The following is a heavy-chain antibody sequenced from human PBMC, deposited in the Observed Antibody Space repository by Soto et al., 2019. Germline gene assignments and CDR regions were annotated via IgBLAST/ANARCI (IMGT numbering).Heavy chain of an antibody. V-gene: IGHV1-18*01. CDR1: GYPFASYA. CDR3: ARDPPPPDY. CDR2: ISAYSGNT. J-gene: IGHJ4*02. Sequence: QVQLVQSGAEVKKPGASVKVSCKASGYPFASYAISWMRQAPVQGLEWMGWISAYSGNTNYAQKLQGRVTMTTDTSTRTAYMELRSLRSDDTAGYYCARDPPPPDYWGQGNLVTGSS.